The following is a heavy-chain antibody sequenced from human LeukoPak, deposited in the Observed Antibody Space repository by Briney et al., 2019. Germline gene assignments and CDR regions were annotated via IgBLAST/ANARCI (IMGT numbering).Heavy chain of an antibody. Sequence: QPGGSPRLSCAASGFNFRTYWMHWVRQAPGKGLVWVSRINSDGSNTTYADSVKGRFTVSRDNAMNTLYLQMHSLRAEDTALYFCARGYGADVWGKGTMVTVSS. CDR1: GFNFRTYW. CDR2: INSDGSNT. V-gene: IGHV3-74*01. CDR3: ARGYGADV. J-gene: IGHJ6*04.